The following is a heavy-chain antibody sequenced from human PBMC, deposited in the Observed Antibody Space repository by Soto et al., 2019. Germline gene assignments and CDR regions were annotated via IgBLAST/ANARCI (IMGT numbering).Heavy chain of an antibody. CDR2: IWDDGNNK. J-gene: IGHJ4*02. V-gene: IGHV3-33*01. CDR3: ARDVLGDSSGCSDY. D-gene: IGHD6-19*01. CDR1: GFTFSNYG. Sequence: QVQLVESGGGVVQPGRSLRLSCAASGFTFSNYGMHWVRQAPGKGLEWVAVIWDDGNNKYYADSVKGRFTISRDNSKNTLYLQMNSLRGEDTAVYYCARDVLGDSSGCSDYRGQGTLVTVSS.